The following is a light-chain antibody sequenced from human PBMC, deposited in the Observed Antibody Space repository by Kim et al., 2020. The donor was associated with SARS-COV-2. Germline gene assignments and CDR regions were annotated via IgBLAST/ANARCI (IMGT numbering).Light chain of an antibody. J-gene: IGKJ2*01. CDR3: QQYGSSPYT. V-gene: IGKV3-20*01. CDR1: QSVSKNY. CDR2: GAS. Sequence: SLSPGETSTLSCRASQSVSKNYVAWYQQQPGQAPRLLIYGASSRAPGIPDRFSGSGSGTSFILTISRLEPEDFAVYYGQQYGSSPYTFGQGTKLQI.